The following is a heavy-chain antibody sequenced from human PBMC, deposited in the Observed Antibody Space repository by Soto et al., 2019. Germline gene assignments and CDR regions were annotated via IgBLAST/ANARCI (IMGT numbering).Heavy chain of an antibody. CDR3: ARITGSGPNAFDI. D-gene: IGHD3-10*01. Sequence: QVQLQESGPGLVKPSETLSLTCTVSGGSISPYYWSWIRHPPGKALEWIGYIFYSGSTNYNPSLESRVTISVDMSKNRFSLKSGSVTAADTAVYYCARITGSGPNAFDIWGQGTMVTVSS. CDR1: GGSISPYY. J-gene: IGHJ3*02. V-gene: IGHV4-59*01. CDR2: IFYSGST.